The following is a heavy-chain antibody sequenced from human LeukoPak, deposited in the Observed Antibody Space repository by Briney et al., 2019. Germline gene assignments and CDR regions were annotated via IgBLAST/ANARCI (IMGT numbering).Heavy chain of an antibody. J-gene: IGHJ4*02. CDR3: ANSQTVWGRYYYGSSGYYN. CDR2: ISGSGGST. D-gene: IGHD3-22*01. Sequence: GGSLRLSCAASGFTFSSYAMSWVRQAPGKGLEWVSAISGSGGSTYYADSVKGRFTISRDNSKNTLYLQMNSLRAEDTAVYYCANSQTVWGRYYYGSSGYYNWGQGTLVTVSS. V-gene: IGHV3-23*01. CDR1: GFTFSSYA.